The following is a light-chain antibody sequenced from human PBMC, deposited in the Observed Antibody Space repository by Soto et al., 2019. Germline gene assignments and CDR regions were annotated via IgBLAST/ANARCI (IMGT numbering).Light chain of an antibody. CDR3: QQYGWSPPIT. Sequence: DIVLTQSPGTLSLSPGKRATLSCWASQSVGNNYLAWYQQKPGQAPRLLIYHASSRATGIPDRFSGSWSGTHFTPTISRLEPEDFAVYYCQQYGWSPPITFGQGTRLE. J-gene: IGKJ5*01. CDR1: QSVGNNY. V-gene: IGKV3-20*01. CDR2: HAS.